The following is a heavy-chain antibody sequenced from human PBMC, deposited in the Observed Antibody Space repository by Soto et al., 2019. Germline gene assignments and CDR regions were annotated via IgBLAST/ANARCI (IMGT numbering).Heavy chain of an antibody. J-gene: IGHJ4*02. Sequence: EVQLVESGGGLVQPGGSLRLSCAASGFTFSDYCMTWVRQAPGKGLEWVANIKADGSEINYVDSVKGRFTISRDNAKKSLSLQMNSLSAEDTGIYYCARGRAVAVWGQGTLVFVSS. V-gene: IGHV3-7*02. CDR2: IKADGSEI. CDR1: GFTFSDYC. D-gene: IGHD6-19*01. CDR3: ARGRAVAV.